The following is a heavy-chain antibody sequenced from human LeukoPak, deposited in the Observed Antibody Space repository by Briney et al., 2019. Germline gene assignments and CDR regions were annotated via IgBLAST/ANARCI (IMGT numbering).Heavy chain of an antibody. CDR3: ARHAAIYGSGSYYGFFDY. CDR2: IYSSGST. CDR1: GGSISTYY. Sequence: SETLSLTCTVSGGSISTYYWSWIRQPAGKGLEWIGRIYSSGSTNYNSSLKSRVTMSVDTSKNQFSLKLNSVTAADTAVYYCARHAAIYGSGSYYGFFDYWGQGTLVTVSS. D-gene: IGHD3-10*01. V-gene: IGHV4-4*07. J-gene: IGHJ4*02.